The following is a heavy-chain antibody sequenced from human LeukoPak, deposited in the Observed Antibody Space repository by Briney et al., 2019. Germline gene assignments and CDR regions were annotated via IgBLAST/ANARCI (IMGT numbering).Heavy chain of an antibody. J-gene: IGHJ4*02. CDR2: IFYSGST. D-gene: IGHD1/OR15-1a*01. CDR1: GDSISSSSYY. CDR3: ASSITGTPFDY. Sequence: SETLSLTCTVSGDSISSSSYYWGWIRQPPGKGLEWIGTIFYSGSTYYNLSLKSRVTISVDTSKNQFSLKLSSVTAADTAVYYCASSITGTPFDYWGQGTLVTVSS. V-gene: IGHV4-39*07.